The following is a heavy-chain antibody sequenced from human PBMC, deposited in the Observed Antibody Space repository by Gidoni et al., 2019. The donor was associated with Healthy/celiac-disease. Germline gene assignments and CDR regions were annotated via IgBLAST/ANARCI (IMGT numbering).Heavy chain of an antibody. CDR3: ARDDFSITFGGVIADAFDI. D-gene: IGHD3-16*02. CDR2: IYTSGST. Sequence: TYTVSGGSISSGSYYWSWIRQPAGKGLEWIGRIYTSGSTNYNPSLKSRVTISVDTSKNQFSLKLSSVTAADTAVYYCARDDFSITFGGVIADAFDIWGQGTMVTVSS. V-gene: IGHV4-61*02. CDR1: GGSISSGSYY. J-gene: IGHJ3*02.